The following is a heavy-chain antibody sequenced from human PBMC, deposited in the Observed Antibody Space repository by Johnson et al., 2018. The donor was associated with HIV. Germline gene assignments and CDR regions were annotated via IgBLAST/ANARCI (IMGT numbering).Heavy chain of an antibody. Sequence: VQVVESGGGLVQPGRSLRLSCAASGFIFDDYAMHWVRQAPGKGLEWVSGISWNSGSIGYVDSVKGRFTISRDNAKNSLYLQMNSLRAEDTALYYCAKGRGSNWYTGAFDIWGRGTSVTVSS. CDR1: GFIFDDYA. CDR2: ISWNSGSI. J-gene: IGHJ3*02. V-gene: IGHV3-9*01. CDR3: AKGRGSNWYTGAFDI. D-gene: IGHD6-13*01.